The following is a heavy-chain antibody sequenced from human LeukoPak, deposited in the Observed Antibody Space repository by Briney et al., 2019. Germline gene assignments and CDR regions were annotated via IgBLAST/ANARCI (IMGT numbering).Heavy chain of an antibody. CDR1: GGSISSYY. V-gene: IGHV4-59*01. D-gene: IGHD3-10*01. CDR3: ARVTHYYGSGSYLLDP. Sequence: PSETLSPTCTVSGGSISSYYWSWIRQPPGKGLEWIGYIYYSGSTNYNPSLKSRVTISVDTSKNQFSLKLSSVTAADTAVYYCARVTHYYGSGSYLLDPWGQGTLVTVSS. CDR2: IYYSGST. J-gene: IGHJ5*02.